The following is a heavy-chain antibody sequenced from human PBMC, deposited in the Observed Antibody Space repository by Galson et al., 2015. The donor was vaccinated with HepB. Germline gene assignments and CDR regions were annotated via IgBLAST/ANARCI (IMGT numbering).Heavy chain of an antibody. CDR3: AKAENTLAEFDP. CDR1: GYTFTSYA. CDR2: INAGNGNT. D-gene: IGHD2/OR15-2a*01. J-gene: IGHJ5*02. Sequence: SVKVSCKASGYTFTSYAMHWVRQAPGQRLEWMGWINAGNGNTKYSQKFQGRVTITRDTSASTTYMELSSLRSEDTAVYYCAKAENTLAEFDPWGQGTLVTVSS. V-gene: IGHV1-3*01.